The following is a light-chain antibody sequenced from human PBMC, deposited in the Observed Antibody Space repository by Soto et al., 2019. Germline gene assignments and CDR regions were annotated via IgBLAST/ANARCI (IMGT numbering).Light chain of an antibody. J-gene: IGLJ2*01. Sequence: QSVLTQSPSASASLGASVKLTCTLSSGHSSYAIAWHQQQPEQGPRYLMKLNSDGSHSKGDGIPDRFSGSSSGAERYLTISSLLSEDEADYYCQNWGTGIVVFGGGTKLTVL. CDR1: SGHSSYA. CDR3: QNWGTGIVV. V-gene: IGLV4-69*01. CDR2: LNSDGSH.